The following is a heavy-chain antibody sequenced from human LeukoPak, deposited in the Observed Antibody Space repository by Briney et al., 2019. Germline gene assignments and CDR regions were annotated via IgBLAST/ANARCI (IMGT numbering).Heavy chain of an antibody. CDR1: GFTFSGYE. CDR2: ISSSGSTI. V-gene: IGHV3-48*03. J-gene: IGHJ6*02. Sequence: PGGSLRLSCAASGFTFSGYEMNWVRQAPGKGLEWVSYISSSGSTIYYADSVKGRFTISRDNAKNTLYLQMNSLRAEDTAVYYCARAMDTDYYYGMDVWGQGTTVTVSS. D-gene: IGHD5-18*01. CDR3: ARAMDTDYYYGMDV.